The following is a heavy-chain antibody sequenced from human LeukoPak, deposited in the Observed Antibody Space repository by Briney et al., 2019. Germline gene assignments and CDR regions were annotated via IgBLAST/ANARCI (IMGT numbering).Heavy chain of an antibody. Sequence: SETLSLTCTVSGGSISSYYWSWIRQPPGKGLEWIGYIYYSGSTNYNPSLKSRVTISVDTSKNQFSLNLSSVTAADTAAYFCAGGRWLQLPYLWGQGTLVTVSS. V-gene: IGHV4-59*01. CDR1: GGSISSYY. CDR2: IYYSGST. CDR3: AGGRWLQLPYL. D-gene: IGHD5-24*01. J-gene: IGHJ4*02.